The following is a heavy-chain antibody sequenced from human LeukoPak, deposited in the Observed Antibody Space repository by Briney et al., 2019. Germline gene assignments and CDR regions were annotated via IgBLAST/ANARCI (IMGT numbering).Heavy chain of an antibody. V-gene: IGHV4-38-2*02. CDR2: IYHSGTT. J-gene: IGHJ4*02. CDR1: GGSISSYY. D-gene: IGHD2/OR15-2a*01. CDR3: ARIDFEGYFDY. Sequence: SETLSLTCTVSGGSISSYYWGWIRQPPGKGLEWIGSIYHSGTTYYNPSLRGRLIISLATSKNQFSLNLSSVTAADTAVYYCARIDFEGYFDYWGQGTLVTVSS.